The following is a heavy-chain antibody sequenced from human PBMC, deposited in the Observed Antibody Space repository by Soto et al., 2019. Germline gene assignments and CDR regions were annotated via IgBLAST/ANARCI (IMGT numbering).Heavy chain of an antibody. V-gene: IGHV3-21*01. Sequence: GVSLRLSCAASGFTFSSYSMNWSPQVPGKGLEWVSSISSSSSYIYYADSVKGRFTISRDNAKNSLYLQMNSLRAEDTAVYYCASDRWYSSSWYSFLDYWGQGTLVTVSS. CDR3: ASDRWYSSSWYSFLDY. CDR1: GFTFSSYS. J-gene: IGHJ4*02. D-gene: IGHD6-13*01. CDR2: ISSSSSYI.